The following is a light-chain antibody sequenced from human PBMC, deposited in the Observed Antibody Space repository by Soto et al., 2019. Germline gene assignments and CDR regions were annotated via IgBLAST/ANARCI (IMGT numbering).Light chain of an antibody. CDR2: DAD. V-gene: IGKV3-11*01. Sequence: EIVLTQSPATLSLSPGKRATLSCRASQRIDKFLAWYQHKPGQAPRLLIYDADTRATDIPDRFSGSGSGTDFTLTIGSLEPEDFAVYYCQQRYNWPLTFGGGTKVEIK. J-gene: IGKJ4*01. CDR1: QRIDKF. CDR3: QQRYNWPLT.